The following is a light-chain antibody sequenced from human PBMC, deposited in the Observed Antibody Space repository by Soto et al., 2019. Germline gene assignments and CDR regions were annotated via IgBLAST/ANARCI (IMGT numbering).Light chain of an antibody. CDR3: QQCNNWPPEIT. CDR2: DAS. V-gene: IGKV3-11*01. CDR1: QNISIY. J-gene: IGKJ5*01. Sequence: IVLTQSPATLSLSPVERATLSYRASQNISIYLAWYQQKPGQAPRLLIYDASNRATGIPARFSGSGSGTDFTLTISSLEPEDFAVYYCQQCNNWPPEITFGQGTRLEIK.